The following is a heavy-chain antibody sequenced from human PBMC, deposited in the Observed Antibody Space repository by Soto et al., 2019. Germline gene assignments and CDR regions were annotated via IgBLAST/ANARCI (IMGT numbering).Heavy chain of an antibody. CDR3: ARYRRQAVAGYTLDN. D-gene: IGHD6-13*01. J-gene: IGHJ4*02. CDR1: GGSISSNY. V-gene: IGHV4-59*01. Sequence: PSETLSLTCTVSGGSISSNYWTWIRQPPGKGLEWIGYVYNSGSTNYNPSLKSRVTISEDTSKSQFSLKVNSMTAADTAVYYCARYRRQAVAGYTLDNWGQGILVTVSS. CDR2: VYNSGST.